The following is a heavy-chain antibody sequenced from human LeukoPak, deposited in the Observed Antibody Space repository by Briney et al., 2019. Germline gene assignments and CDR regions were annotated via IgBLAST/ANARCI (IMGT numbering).Heavy chain of an antibody. D-gene: IGHD5-12*01. J-gene: IGHJ4*02. V-gene: IGHV3-30*18. CDR2: ISYDGSNK. CDR3: AKDLGGYLFDY. Sequence: GGSLRLSCAASEFTFSSYGMHWVRQAPGKGLEWVAVISYDGSNKYYADSVKGRFTISRDNPKNTLYLQMNSLRAEDTAVYYCAKDLGGYLFDYWGQGTLVTVSS. CDR1: EFTFSSYG.